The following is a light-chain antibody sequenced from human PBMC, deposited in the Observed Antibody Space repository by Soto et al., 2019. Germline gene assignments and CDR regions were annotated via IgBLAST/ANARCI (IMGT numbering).Light chain of an antibody. Sequence: EIVMTQSPATLSVSPGERATLSCRASQSVSSNLAWYQQKPGQAPRLLIYGASTRATGIPARFSGSGSGTEFTLTISSLQSEDFAVYYCQQHQNWPLTFGGGTKVEIK. CDR3: QQHQNWPLT. J-gene: IGKJ4*01. CDR1: QSVSSN. CDR2: GAS. V-gene: IGKV3-15*01.